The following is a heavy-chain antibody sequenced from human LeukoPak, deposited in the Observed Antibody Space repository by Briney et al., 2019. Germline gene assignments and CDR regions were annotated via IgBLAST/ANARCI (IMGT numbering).Heavy chain of an antibody. J-gene: IGHJ4*02. CDR3: AREPPRGRGSYYFDY. Sequence: ASVKVSCKASGYTGDYMHWVRQAPGQGLEWMGWMNLKSGGTNYAQKFQGRVTMTWDTSISTAYMELGRLRSDDTAVYYCAREPPRGRGSYYFDYWGQGTLVTVSS. CDR2: MNLKSGGT. D-gene: IGHD3-10*01. CDR1: GYTGDY. V-gene: IGHV1-2*02.